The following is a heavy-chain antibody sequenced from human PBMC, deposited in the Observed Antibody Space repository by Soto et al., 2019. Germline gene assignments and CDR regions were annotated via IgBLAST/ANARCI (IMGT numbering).Heavy chain of an antibody. Sequence: SETLSLTCAVYGGSFSGYYWSWIRQRPGKGLEWIGEINHSGSTNYNPSLKSRVTISVDTSKNQFSLKLSSVTAADTAVYYCARDAYCGDDCYRADAFDIWGQGTMVTVSS. CDR1: GGSFSGYY. D-gene: IGHD2-21*02. V-gene: IGHV4-34*01. CDR2: INHSGST. J-gene: IGHJ3*02. CDR3: ARDAYCGDDCYRADAFDI.